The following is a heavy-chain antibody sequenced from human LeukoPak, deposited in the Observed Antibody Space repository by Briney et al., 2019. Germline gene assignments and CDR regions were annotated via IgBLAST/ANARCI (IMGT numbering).Heavy chain of an antibody. CDR1: GGTFSSYA. CDR2: IIPILGIA. D-gene: IGHD4-23*01. V-gene: IGHV1-69*04. J-gene: IGHJ4*02. CDR3: AREPLPTVVTPGSFDY. Sequence: ASVKVSCKASGGTFSSYAISWVRQAPGQGLEWMGRIIPILGIANYAQKFQGRVTITADKSTSTAYMELSSLRSEDTAVYYCAREPLPTVVTPGSFDYWGQGTLVTVSS.